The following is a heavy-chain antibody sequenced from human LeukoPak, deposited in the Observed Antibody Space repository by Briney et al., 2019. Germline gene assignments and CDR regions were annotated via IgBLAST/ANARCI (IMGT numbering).Heavy chain of an antibody. J-gene: IGHJ4*02. Sequence: GGSLRLSCAGSGFTFSSYDIQWVRQATGKGLEWVSSIGTAGDTYYAGSVKGRFTLSRENAKRSSYLQMNNLGAGDTAVYYCARGALGLDYWGQGTLVTVSS. V-gene: IGHV3-13*04. CDR2: IGTAGDT. CDR3: ARGALGLDY. CDR1: GFTFSSYD.